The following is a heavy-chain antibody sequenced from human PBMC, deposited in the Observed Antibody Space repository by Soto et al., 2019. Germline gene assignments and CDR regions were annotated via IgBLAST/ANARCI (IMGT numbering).Heavy chain of an antibody. V-gene: IGHV1-69*01. CDR2: IIPIFGTA. Sequence: QVQLVQSGAEVKKPGSSVKVSCKASGGTFSSYAISWVRQAPGQGLEWMGGIIPIFGTANYAQKFKGRVTVTAHESTSTGYMELSSLRSEDTAVYYCARGWSYDILTAYSYWGQGTMVTVSS. D-gene: IGHD3-9*01. J-gene: IGHJ4*02. CDR1: GGTFSSYA. CDR3: ARGWSYDILTAYSY.